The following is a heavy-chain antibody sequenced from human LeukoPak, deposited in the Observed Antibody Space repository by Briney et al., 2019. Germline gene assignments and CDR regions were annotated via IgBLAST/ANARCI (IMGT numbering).Heavy chain of an antibody. CDR1: GYTFSDFG. CDR3: ARDCDRSGYYCY. D-gene: IGHD3-22*01. Sequence: ASVTVSCKASGYTFSDFGISWVRQAPGQGPEWMGWISTYNGNTNYAQKLQGRVAINTDTSTSTAYMELRSLRSDDTAVYYCARDCDRSGYYCYWGQGTLVTVSS. CDR2: ISTYNGNT. V-gene: IGHV1-18*01. J-gene: IGHJ4*02.